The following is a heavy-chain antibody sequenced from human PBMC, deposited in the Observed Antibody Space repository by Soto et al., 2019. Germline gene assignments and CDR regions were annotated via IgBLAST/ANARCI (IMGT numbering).Heavy chain of an antibody. V-gene: IGHV3-7*01. J-gene: IGHJ4*02. CDR2: IKQDGSEK. CDR1: GFTFSSYW. D-gene: IGHD6-19*01. CDR3: ARDQVNSGIAVAGTCFDY. Sequence: EVQLVESGGGLVQPGGSLRLSCAASGFTFSSYWMSWVRQAPGKGLEWVANIKQDGSEKYYVDSVKGRFTISRDNAKNSLYLQMNSLRAEDTAVYYCARDQVNSGIAVAGTCFDYWGQGTLVTVSS.